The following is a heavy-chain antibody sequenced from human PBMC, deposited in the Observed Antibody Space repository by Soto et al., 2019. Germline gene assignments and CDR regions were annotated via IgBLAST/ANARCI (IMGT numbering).Heavy chain of an antibody. Sequence: SETLSLTCAVSGVSISSDAYYWSWIRQPPGKALEWIGNIYDSGSTSYNPSLKSRVTMSVDTSKNQFSLRLTSVTAADTAVYFCARGSSSYYDYGMDVWGQGTTVTVSS. J-gene: IGHJ6*02. V-gene: IGHV4-30-2*01. CDR2: IYDSGST. CDR1: GVSISSDAYY. CDR3: ARGSSSYYDYGMDV. D-gene: IGHD6-6*01.